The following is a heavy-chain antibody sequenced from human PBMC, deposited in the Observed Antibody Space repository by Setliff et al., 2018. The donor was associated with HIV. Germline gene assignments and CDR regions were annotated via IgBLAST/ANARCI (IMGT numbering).Heavy chain of an antibody. CDR3: ARGIGTRYNYYMDV. CDR2: INPSGGSA. CDR1: GYTFTDYY. D-gene: IGHD1-20*01. Sequence: ASVKVSCKASGYTFTDYYMHWVQQAPGQGLEWMGMINPSGGSASYAQKFQGRVTMSRDTSTSTVYMELSSLRSEDTAVYYCARGIGTRYNYYMDVWGIGTTVTVSS. V-gene: IGHV1-46*01. J-gene: IGHJ6*03.